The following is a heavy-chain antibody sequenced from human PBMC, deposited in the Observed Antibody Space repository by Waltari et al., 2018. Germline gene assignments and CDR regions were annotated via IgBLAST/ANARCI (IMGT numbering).Heavy chain of an antibody. D-gene: IGHD5-12*01. V-gene: IGHV3-15*07. J-gene: IGHJ4*02. CDR3: TTVSGYHFDY. CDR1: GFTFSNAW. CDR2: IKSTTEGGTT. Sequence: EVQLVESGGGLVKPGGSLRLSCAASGFTFSNAWMNWVRQGPGRGVKRVRRIKSTTEGGTTDYVAPVKGRFTISRDDPKNTLYLQMNSLKTEDTAVYYCTTVSGYHFDYWGQGTLVTVSS.